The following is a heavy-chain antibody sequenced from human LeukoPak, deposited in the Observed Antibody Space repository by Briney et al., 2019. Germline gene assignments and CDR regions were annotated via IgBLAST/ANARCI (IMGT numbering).Heavy chain of an antibody. CDR1: GFTFSTYW. V-gene: IGHV3-74*01. Sequence: GGSLRLSCAASGFTFSTYWMHWIRQTPGKGLVWVSRINTDGGTTAYADSVKGRFTISRDNAKNTLDLQMNSLRVEDTAIYYCVRDGRGRTPYDCWGQGTLVTVSS. D-gene: IGHD2-15*01. CDR2: INTDGGTT. J-gene: IGHJ4*02. CDR3: VRDGRGRTPYDC.